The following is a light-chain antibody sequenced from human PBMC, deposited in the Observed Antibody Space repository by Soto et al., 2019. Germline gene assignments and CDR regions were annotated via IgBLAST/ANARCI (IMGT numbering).Light chain of an antibody. CDR3: QQSYYIPRS. Sequence: IQMTRSPSSLSASVGDSVTISCRASHNINNYLNWYQQKPGTAPKPLIYAASSLQPGVPSRFNGSRSATDFTLTISSLQPEDSATYYCQQSYYIPRSFGQGTKLEIK. V-gene: IGKV1-39*01. J-gene: IGKJ2*03. CDR1: HNINNY. CDR2: AAS.